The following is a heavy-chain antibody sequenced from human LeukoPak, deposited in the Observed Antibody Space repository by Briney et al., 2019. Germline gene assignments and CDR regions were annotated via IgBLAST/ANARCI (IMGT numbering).Heavy chain of an antibody. CDR1: GFSFSAYW. Sequence: GGSLRLSCAASGFSFSAYWMSWVRQAPGTGLEWVANINPAGSETYYVDPVKGRFSISRDNAKNLVYLQMNSLRAEDTAVYHCARFGYVAAVDVWGQGTPVTVSS. CDR3: ARFGYVAAVDV. D-gene: IGHD2-15*01. V-gene: IGHV3-7*01. J-gene: IGHJ4*02. CDR2: INPAGSET.